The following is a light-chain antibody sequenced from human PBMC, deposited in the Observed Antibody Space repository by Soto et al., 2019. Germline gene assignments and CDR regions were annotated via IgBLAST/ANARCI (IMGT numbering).Light chain of an antibody. CDR2: AAS. Sequence: LPITPVPSFPSGSVGGRGTITCPASQGIRNDFGWYQQRPGKAPKLLIYAASSLQSGVPSRFSGSGSGTDFTLTISSLQSEDFAVYYCQQYNNWTEITFGQGTRLEIK. CDR1: QGIRND. CDR3: QQYNNWTEIT. V-gene: IGKV1-6*01. J-gene: IGKJ5*01.